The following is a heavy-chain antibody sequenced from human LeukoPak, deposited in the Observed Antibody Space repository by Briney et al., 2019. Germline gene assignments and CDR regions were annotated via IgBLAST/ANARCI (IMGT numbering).Heavy chain of an antibody. Sequence: GGSLRLSCAASGFAFNSYAMSWVRQAPGKGLDWVSSISDGGGITYYADSVKGRFTISRDNSRNTVYLQMNSLRAEDTALYYCAKAIILTTRGAFHIWGQGTMVTVSS. V-gene: IGHV3-23*01. CDR1: GFAFNSYA. D-gene: IGHD1-1*01. CDR3: AKAIILTTRGAFHI. J-gene: IGHJ3*02. CDR2: ISDGGGIT.